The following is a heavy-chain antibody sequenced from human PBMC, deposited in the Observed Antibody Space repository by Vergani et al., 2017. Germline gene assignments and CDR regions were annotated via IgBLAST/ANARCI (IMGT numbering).Heavy chain of an antibody. V-gene: IGHV3-33*01. Sequence: QVQLVESEGGVVQPGRSLTLSCVASGFTFSSHGMHWVRQAPGKGLEWVAVIWYDGSNTHYGDSVKGRFTISRDNSKNTLYLQMNSLRVEDTAVYYCARWGNEKRLDSWGQGTLVTVSS. CDR2: IWYDGSNT. CDR3: ARWGNEKRLDS. D-gene: IGHD1-1*01. CDR1: GFTFSSHG. J-gene: IGHJ5*01.